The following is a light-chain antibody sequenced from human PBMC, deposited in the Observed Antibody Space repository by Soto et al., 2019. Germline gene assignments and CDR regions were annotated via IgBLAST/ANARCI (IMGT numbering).Light chain of an antibody. J-gene: IGKJ2*01. CDR2: GAS. CDR1: LTVNSRY. Sequence: EIVLTQSPGTLSLSPGERATLSCRASLTVNSRYLAWYQQKPGQAPRLLIYGASTRATGIPDTFSGSGSGTDFTLTISRLEPEDFAVYYCQQYGSSPPYTFGQGTKLEIK. V-gene: IGKV3-20*01. CDR3: QQYGSSPPYT.